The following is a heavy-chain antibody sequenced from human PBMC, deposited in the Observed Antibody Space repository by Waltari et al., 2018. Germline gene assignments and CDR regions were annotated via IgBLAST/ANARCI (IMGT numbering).Heavy chain of an antibody. CDR3: ARISWGSRVLAAPFDY. V-gene: IGHV3-74*01. CDR1: GFTFCSYW. D-gene: IGHD2-15*01. Sequence: EVQLVESGGGLVQPGGSLRLSCAASGFTFCSYWMTWVRQAPGKGLVWVSRINSDGSSTSYADSVKGRFTISRDNAKNTLYLQMNSLRAEDTAVYYCARISWGSRVLAAPFDYWGQGTLVTVSS. J-gene: IGHJ4*02. CDR2: INSDGSST.